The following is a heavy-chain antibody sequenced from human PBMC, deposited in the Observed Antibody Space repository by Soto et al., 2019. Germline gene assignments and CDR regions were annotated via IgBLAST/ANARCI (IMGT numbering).Heavy chain of an antibody. CDR3: ARDRGSGWFVY. V-gene: IGHV1-18*01. J-gene: IGHJ4*02. Sequence: QVQLVQSGAEVKKPGASVKVSCKASGYSFTTFGIIWVRQAPGQGLEWMAWISGNNGNTNYAQKSQGRVTMTTDTSTSTAYMELRSLRSDDTAVYYCARDRGSGWFVYWGQGTLVTVSS. D-gene: IGHD6-19*01. CDR2: ISGNNGNT. CDR1: GYSFTTFG.